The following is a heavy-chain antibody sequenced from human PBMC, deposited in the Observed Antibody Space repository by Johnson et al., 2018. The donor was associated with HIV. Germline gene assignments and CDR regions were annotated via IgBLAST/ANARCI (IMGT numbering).Heavy chain of an antibody. D-gene: IGHD6-19*01. Sequence: QVQLVESGGGVVQPGRSLRLSCAASGFTFSSYAMHWVRQAPGKGLEWVSVMYSDGRTFYADSVKGRFTISRDNSKNTLYLQMNSLRAEDTAVYYCAREDGSGWSTRGDDAFDIWGQGTMVTVSA. J-gene: IGHJ3*02. CDR1: GFTFSSYA. V-gene: IGHV3-NL1*01. CDR3: AREDGSGWSTRGDDAFDI. CDR2: MYSDGRT.